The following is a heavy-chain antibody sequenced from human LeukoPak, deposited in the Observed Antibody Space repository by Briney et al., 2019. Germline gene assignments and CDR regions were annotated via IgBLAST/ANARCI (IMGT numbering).Heavy chain of an antibody. V-gene: IGHV1-2*02. CDR1: GYTFTGYY. D-gene: IGHD4-23*01. Sequence: ASVKVSCKASGYTFTGYYMHWVRQAPGQGLEWMGWINPNSGGTNYAQKFQGRVTMTRDTSISAAYMELSRLRSDDTAVYYCARVAGGPRRPFDYWGQGTLVTVSS. CDR2: INPNSGGT. J-gene: IGHJ4*02. CDR3: ARVAGGPRRPFDY.